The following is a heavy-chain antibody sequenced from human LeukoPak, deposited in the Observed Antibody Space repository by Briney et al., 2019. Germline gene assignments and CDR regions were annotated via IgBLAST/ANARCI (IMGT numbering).Heavy chain of an antibody. V-gene: IGHV3-21*01. D-gene: IGHD6-6*01. J-gene: IGHJ4*02. CDR3: AGYSSSSWFSEPDDY. CDR2: ISSSSSYI. Sequence: GGSLRLSCAASGFTFSSYSMNWVRQAPGKGLEWVSSISSSSSYIYYADSVKGRFTISRDNAKNSLYLQMNSLRAEDTAVYYCAGYSSSSWFSEPDDYWGQGTLVTVSS. CDR1: GFTFSSYS.